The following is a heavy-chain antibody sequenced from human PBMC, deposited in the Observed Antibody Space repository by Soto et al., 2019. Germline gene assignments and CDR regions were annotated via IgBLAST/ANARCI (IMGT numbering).Heavy chain of an antibody. CDR3: ARHPRTYCSSTSCYRYYYGMDV. CDR1: GYSFAGYW. CDR2: IDPSDSQT. J-gene: IGHJ6*02. D-gene: IGHD2-2*02. V-gene: IGHV5-10-1*01. Sequence: PGESLKISCKGSGYSFAGYWITWVRQKPGKGLEWMGRIDPSDSQTYYSPSFRGHVTISATKSITTVFLQWSSLRASDTAMYYCARHPRTYCSSTSCYRYYYGMDVWGQGTTVTVSS.